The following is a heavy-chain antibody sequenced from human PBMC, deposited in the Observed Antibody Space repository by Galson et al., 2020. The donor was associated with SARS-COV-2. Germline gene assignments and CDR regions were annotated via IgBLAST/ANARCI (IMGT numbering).Heavy chain of an antibody. CDR1: GFTFSSYW. CDR2: TNPGGTST. D-gene: IGHD2-15*01. Sequence: GGSPRLSCEASGFTFSSYWMHWSRQHPRKGLVWVSRTNPGGTSTAYADSVKGRVTVPRDNAKSMLDLQVTSLRAEDTAVYLCARQYTNTPIDYWGQGTLVIVSS. V-gene: IGHV3-74*01. CDR3: ARQYTNTPIDY. J-gene: IGHJ4*02.